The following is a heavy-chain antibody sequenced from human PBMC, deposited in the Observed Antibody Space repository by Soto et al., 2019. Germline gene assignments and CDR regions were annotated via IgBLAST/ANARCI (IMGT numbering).Heavy chain of an antibody. CDR3: AREAWLSWFDP. D-gene: IGHD3-10*01. V-gene: IGHV4-30-4*01. Sequence: LSLTCTVSGGSISSGDYYWSWIRQPPGKGLEWIGEINHSGSTNYNPSLKSRVTISVDTSKNQFSLKLSSVTAADTAVYYCAREAWLSWFDPWGQGTLVTVSS. CDR2: INHSGST. J-gene: IGHJ5*02. CDR1: GGSISSGDYY.